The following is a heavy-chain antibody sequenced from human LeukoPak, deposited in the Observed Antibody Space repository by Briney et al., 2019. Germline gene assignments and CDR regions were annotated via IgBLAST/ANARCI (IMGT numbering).Heavy chain of an antibody. D-gene: IGHD4-17*01. CDR3: ARDGGSYGDCPH. CDR1: GYTFTSYH. Sequence: GASVKVSCKASGYTFTSYHMHWARQAPGQGLEWMGIINPSDDSTTVAQKFQGRLTMTRDTSTSTVYMDLSSLRSEDTAVYYCARDGGSYGDCPHWGQGALVTVSS. CDR2: INPSDDST. J-gene: IGHJ1*01. V-gene: IGHV1-46*01.